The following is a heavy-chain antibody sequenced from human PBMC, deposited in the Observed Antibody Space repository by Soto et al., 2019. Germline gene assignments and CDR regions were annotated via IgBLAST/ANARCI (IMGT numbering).Heavy chain of an antibody. CDR3: ARQVGNYFDY. D-gene: IGHD1-26*01. Sequence: PSETLSLTFTVSGGSISSYHWSWIRQPPGKGLEWIGYIYYSGGTNYNPSLKSRVTISVDTSKNQFSLKLSSVTAADTAVYYCARQVGNYFDYWGQGTLVTVSS. CDR2: IYYSGGT. J-gene: IGHJ4*02. V-gene: IGHV4-59*08. CDR1: GGSISSYH.